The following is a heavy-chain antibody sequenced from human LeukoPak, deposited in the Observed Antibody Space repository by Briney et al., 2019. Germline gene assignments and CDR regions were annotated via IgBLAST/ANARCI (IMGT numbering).Heavy chain of an antibody. CDR3: ARRGITAAGGLDP. V-gene: IGHV4-39*01. CDR2: IYYSGIT. CDR1: GASISGSSHYF. Sequence: SETLSLTCTVSGASISGSSHYFWGWIRLTPGKGLEWIGSIYYSGITYYTPSLKSRLTISVDTSKNQLSLILSSVTAADTAVYYCARRGITAAGGLDPWGQGTLVTVSS. D-gene: IGHD6-13*01. J-gene: IGHJ5*02.